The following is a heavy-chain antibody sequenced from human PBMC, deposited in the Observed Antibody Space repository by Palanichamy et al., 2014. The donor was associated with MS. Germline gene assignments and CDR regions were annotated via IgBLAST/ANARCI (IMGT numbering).Heavy chain of an antibody. Sequence: QEQLVESEGGLVKPGGSLRLSRAVSGFTFSDYYMSWIRQAPGKGLEWISYISGTGSVIYYTDSLKGRFTISRDNAENSLYLQMNNLRAEDTAVYFCARGIVGAPYDEWGQGTLVIVSS. D-gene: IGHD1-26*01. J-gene: IGHJ4*02. CDR3: ARGIVGAPYDE. CDR2: ISGTGSVI. V-gene: IGHV3-11*01. CDR1: GFTFSDYY.